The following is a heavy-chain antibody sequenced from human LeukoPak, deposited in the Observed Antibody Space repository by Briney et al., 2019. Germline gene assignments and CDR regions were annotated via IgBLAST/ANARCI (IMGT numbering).Heavy chain of an antibody. Sequence: GGSLRLSCAASGFTFSSYAMHWVRQAPGKGLEWVAVISYDGSNKYYADSVKGRSTISRDNSKNTLYLQMNSLRAEDTAVYYCARDFRRQQLVTDPFDYWGQGTLVTVSS. CDR3: ARDFRRQQLVTDPFDY. J-gene: IGHJ4*02. CDR1: GFTFSSYA. V-gene: IGHV3-30-3*01. D-gene: IGHD6-13*01. CDR2: ISYDGSNK.